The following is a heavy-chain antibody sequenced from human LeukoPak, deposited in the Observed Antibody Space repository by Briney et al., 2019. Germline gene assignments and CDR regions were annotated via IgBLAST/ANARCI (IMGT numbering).Heavy chain of an antibody. V-gene: IGHV3-7*01. CDR1: GFTFRTYR. D-gene: IGHD2-2*01. J-gene: IGHJ4*02. Sequence: GGSLRLSCAASGFTFRTYRVNWVRQAPGKGLEWVAYMNHDGSDQSHVDSVRGRFTISRDNAKNSLYLQMNSLRVEDTAVYYCARAAVYCSSSTCRTNFDSWGQGTLVTVSS. CDR2: MNHDGSDQ. CDR3: ARAAVYCSSSTCRTNFDS.